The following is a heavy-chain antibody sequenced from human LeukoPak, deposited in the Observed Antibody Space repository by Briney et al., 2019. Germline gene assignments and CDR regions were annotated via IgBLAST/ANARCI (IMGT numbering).Heavy chain of an antibody. Sequence: GGSLRLSCAASGLTFSSYAMSWVRQAPGKGLEWVSAISGSGGSTYYADSVKGRFTISRDNSKNTLYLQMNSLRAEDTAVYYCAKHRGYGNCFDYWGQGTLVTVSS. V-gene: IGHV3-23*01. CDR2: ISGSGGST. CDR1: GLTFSSYA. J-gene: IGHJ4*02. CDR3: AKHRGYGNCFDY. D-gene: IGHD5-18*01.